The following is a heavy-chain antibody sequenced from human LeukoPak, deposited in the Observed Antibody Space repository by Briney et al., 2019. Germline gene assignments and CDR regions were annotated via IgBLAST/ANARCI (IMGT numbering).Heavy chain of an antibody. CDR2: IYTSGST. CDR1: GGSISSGSYY. J-gene: IGHJ5*02. V-gene: IGHV4-61*02. CDR3: ARDVVVVPAAVGDNWFDP. D-gene: IGHD2-2*01. Sequence: PSETLSLTCTVSGGSISSGSYYWSWLRQPAGKGLEWIGRIYTSGSTNYNPSLKSRVTISVDTSKNQFSLKLSSVTAADTAVYYCARDVVVVPAAVGDNWFDPWGQGTLVTVSS.